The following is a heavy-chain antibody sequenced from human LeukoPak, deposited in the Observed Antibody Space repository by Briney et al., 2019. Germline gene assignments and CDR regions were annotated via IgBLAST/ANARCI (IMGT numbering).Heavy chain of an antibody. V-gene: IGHV3-7*01. D-gene: IGHD6-13*01. CDR3: ARGKNIAAAGTDYYYYGMDV. Sequence: GGSLRLSCAASGFTFSSYWMSWVRQAPGKGLGWVANIKQDGSEKYYVDSVKGRFTISRDNAKHSLYLQKNSLRAEDTAVYYCARGKNIAAAGTDYYYYGMDVWGQGTTVTVSS. CDR2: IKQDGSEK. CDR1: GFTFSSYW. J-gene: IGHJ6*02.